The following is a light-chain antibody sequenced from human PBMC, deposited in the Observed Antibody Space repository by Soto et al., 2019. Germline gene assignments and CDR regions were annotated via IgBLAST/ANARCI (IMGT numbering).Light chain of an antibody. CDR2: VAS. Sequence: DIQMTQSPSSLSASAGDRVTITCRASQNIARYLYWFQQKPGKAPNLLIYVASNLQSGVPSRFSGSGSGTDFTLTIDSLQPEDFATYYCQQSYITPLTFGGGTKVDIK. J-gene: IGKJ4*01. CDR3: QQSYITPLT. CDR1: QNIARY. V-gene: IGKV1-39*01.